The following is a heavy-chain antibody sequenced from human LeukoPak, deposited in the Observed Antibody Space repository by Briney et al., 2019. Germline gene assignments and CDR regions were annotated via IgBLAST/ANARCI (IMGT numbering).Heavy chain of an antibody. J-gene: IGHJ4*02. D-gene: IGHD3-22*01. CDR2: ITHSGST. CDR1: GGSFSGYY. V-gene: IGHV4-34*01. Sequence: ASETLSLTFAVYGGSFSGYYWSWIRQPPGKGLEWIGEITHSGSTNDNPSLKSRVTISVDTSKNQFSLKLSSVTAADTAVYYCARGSNYYDSSGYDPHFDYWGQGTLVTVSS. CDR3: ARGSNYYDSSGYDPHFDY.